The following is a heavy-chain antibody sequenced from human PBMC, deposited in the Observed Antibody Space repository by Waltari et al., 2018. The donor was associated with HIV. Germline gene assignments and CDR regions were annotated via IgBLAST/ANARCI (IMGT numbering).Heavy chain of an antibody. CDR2: IKSKREGGTT. CDR1: KISFEIVW. D-gene: IGHD5-12*01. CDR3: TTSGYPTEAFDI. Sequence: EVPVVESGGDLVKPGGSLSVSCESFKISFEIVWLTWVRQARGKGLEWVGRIKSKREGGTTDYAASVKGRFVISRDDSQNKLYLQMSGLKTEDTAVYYCTTSGYPTEAFDIWGQGTMVTVSS. V-gene: IGHV3-15*01. J-gene: IGHJ3*02.